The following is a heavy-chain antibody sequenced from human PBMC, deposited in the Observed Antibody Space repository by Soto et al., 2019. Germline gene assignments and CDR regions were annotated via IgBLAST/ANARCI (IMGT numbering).Heavy chain of an antibody. CDR2: VKTDGST. CDR3: ARGIRGHYAFDV. V-gene: IGHV3-74*02. CDR1: GITFSSYW. Sequence: EVQLEESGGDLVQPGGSLRLSCAASGITFSSYWMHWVRQAPGKGLVWVSRVKTDGSTYYADSVKGRFTIFRDNAKNTLYLKMNSLTVEDTAVYYCARGIRGHYAFDVWGEGKMLTVSS. J-gene: IGHJ3*01. D-gene: IGHD5-12*01.